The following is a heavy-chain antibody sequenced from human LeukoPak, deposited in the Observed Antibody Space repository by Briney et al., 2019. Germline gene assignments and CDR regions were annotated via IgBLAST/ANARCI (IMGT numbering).Heavy chain of an antibody. CDR2: INPSGGST. CDR3: ARGGLEYSSSAENY. D-gene: IGHD6-6*01. J-gene: IGHJ4*02. V-gene: IGHV1-46*01. CDR1: GYTFTSYY. Sequence: ASVTVSCKASGYTFTSYYMHWVRQAPGQGLEWMGIINPSGGSTSYAQKFQVRVTMTTDTSTSTAYMELRSLRSDDTAVYYCARGGLEYSSSAENYWGQGTLVTVSS.